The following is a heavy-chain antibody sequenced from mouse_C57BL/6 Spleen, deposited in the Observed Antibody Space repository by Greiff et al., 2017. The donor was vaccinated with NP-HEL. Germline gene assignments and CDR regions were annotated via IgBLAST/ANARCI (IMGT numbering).Heavy chain of an antibody. J-gene: IGHJ2*01. CDR2: INPNNGGT. V-gene: IGHV1-26*01. CDR3: ARGCITTVVDY. Sequence: EVQLQQSGPELVKPGASVKISCKASGYTFTDYYMNWVKPSHGKSLEWIGDINPNNGGTSYNQKFKGKATLTVDKSSSTAYMELRSLTAEDSAVYYCARGCITTVVDYWGQGTTLTVSS. CDR1: GYTFTDYY. D-gene: IGHD1-1*01.